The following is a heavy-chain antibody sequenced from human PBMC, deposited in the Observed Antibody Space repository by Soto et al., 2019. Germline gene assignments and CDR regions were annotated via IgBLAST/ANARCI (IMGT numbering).Heavy chain of an antibody. V-gene: IGHV3-30*02. Sequence: GGSLRLSCAAAGLSFNRFGIHWVRQAPGKGLEWVAVIWYDGSKKYYADSVKGRFTISRDNSKNMVYLQMNSLRAEDTAVYYCAKDPGYSSGWYLDYWGQGTLVTVSS. CDR2: IWYDGSKK. J-gene: IGHJ4*02. D-gene: IGHD6-19*01. CDR1: GLSFNRFG. CDR3: AKDPGYSSGWYLDY.